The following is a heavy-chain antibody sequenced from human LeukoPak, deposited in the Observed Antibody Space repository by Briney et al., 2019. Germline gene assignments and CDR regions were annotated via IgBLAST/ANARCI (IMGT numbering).Heavy chain of an antibody. CDR2: ISSSGSTI. J-gene: IGHJ4*02. Sequence: GRSLRLSCAASGFTFSDYYMSWIRQAPGKGLEWVSYISSSGSTIYYADSVKGRFTISRDNAKNSLFLQMNSLRAEDTAVYYCARDLYMGGGSGSYFLAGAALGYWGQGTLVTVSS. CDR1: GFTFSDYY. CDR3: ARDLYMGGGSGSYFLAGAALGY. D-gene: IGHD3-10*01. V-gene: IGHV3-11*04.